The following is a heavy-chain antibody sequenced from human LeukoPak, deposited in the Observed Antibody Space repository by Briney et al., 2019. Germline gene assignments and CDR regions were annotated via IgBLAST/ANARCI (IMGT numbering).Heavy chain of an antibody. J-gene: IGHJ4*02. CDR3: TKDYKANF. V-gene: IGHV3-23*01. CDR2: IGASGDAA. CDR1: GFTFSSYA. D-gene: IGHD1-1*01. Sequence: GGSLRLSCAASGFTFSSYAMTWVRQAPGKGLEWVSVIGASGDAAKYADSVKGRFTISRDNSKNTLFLQMNRLRADDTAVYYCTKDYKANFWGPGTLVTVSS.